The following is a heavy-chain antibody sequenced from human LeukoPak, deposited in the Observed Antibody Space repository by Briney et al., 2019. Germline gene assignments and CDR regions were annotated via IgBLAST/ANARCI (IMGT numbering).Heavy chain of an antibody. Sequence: PGGSLRLSXAASGFTVSSNYMSWVRQAPGKGLEWVSVIYSGGSTYYADSVKGRFTISRDNSKNTLYLQMNSLRAEDTAVYYCARDLGYSYGIYWGQGTLVTVSS. D-gene: IGHD5-18*01. CDR1: GFTVSSNY. V-gene: IGHV3-53*01. CDR2: IYSGGST. CDR3: ARDLGYSYGIY. J-gene: IGHJ4*02.